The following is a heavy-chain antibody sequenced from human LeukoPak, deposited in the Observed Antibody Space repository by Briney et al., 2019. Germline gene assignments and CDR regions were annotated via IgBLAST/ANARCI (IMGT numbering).Heavy chain of an antibody. Sequence: GGSLRLSCAASEFTCRIYWMTWLRMAPGKGLEWVANINYEGSEKHYVDSVKGRFNISRDNVKNSLYLQMYSLRAEDTAVYYCARDPYNRGGYAAFDIWGHGTMVTVSS. CDR2: INYEGSEK. D-gene: IGHD3-22*01. V-gene: IGHV3-7*01. CDR1: EFTCRIYW. CDR3: ARDPYNRGGYAAFDI. J-gene: IGHJ3*02.